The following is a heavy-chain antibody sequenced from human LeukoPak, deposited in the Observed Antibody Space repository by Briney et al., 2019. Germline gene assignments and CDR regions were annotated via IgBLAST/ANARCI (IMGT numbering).Heavy chain of an antibody. CDR3: ARLERSKDAFDI. D-gene: IGHD3-10*01. J-gene: IGHJ3*02. CDR1: GVSISSSSYY. Sequence: SGTLSLTCTVSGVSISSSSYYWGWIRQPPGKGLEWIGSINYSGSTYHNPSLKSRVTISVDTSKNQFSLKLSSVTAADTAVYYCARLERSKDAFDIWGQGTMVAVSS. CDR2: INYSGST. V-gene: IGHV4-39*01.